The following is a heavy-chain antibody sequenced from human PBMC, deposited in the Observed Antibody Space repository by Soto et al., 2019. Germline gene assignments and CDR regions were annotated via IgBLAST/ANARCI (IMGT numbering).Heavy chain of an antibody. V-gene: IGHV1-69*04. CDR1: GGTFSSYT. CDR2: IIPILGVA. J-gene: IGHJ3*02. Sequence: SVKVSCKASGGTFSSYTISWVRQAPGQGLEWMGRIIPILGVANYAQKFQGRVTITADKSTSTAYMELSSLRSEDTAVYYCARDTTEGLRYFDWLLRTYYDAFDIWGQGTMVTVSS. CDR3: ARDTTEGLRYFDWLLRTYYDAFDI. D-gene: IGHD3-9*01.